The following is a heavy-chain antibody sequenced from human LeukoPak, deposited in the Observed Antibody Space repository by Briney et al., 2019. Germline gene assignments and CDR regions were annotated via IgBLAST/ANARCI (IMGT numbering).Heavy chain of an antibody. J-gene: IGHJ3*02. D-gene: IGHD3-22*01. CDR1: GFTFSSYE. CDR3: AKGGVLYYYDSSGYYEGTDAFDI. CDR2: IRYDGSNK. Sequence: GGSLRLSRAASGFTFSSYEMNWVRQAPGKGLEGVAFIRYDGSNKYYADSVKGRFTISRDNSKNTLYLRMNSLRAEDTAVYYCAKGGVLYYYDSSGYYEGTDAFDIWGQGTMVTVSS. V-gene: IGHV3-30*02.